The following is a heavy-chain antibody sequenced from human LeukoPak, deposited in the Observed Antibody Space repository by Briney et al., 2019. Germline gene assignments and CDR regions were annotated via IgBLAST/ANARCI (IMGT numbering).Heavy chain of an antibody. D-gene: IGHD3-22*01. CDR2: IYSGGST. J-gene: IGHJ3*02. CDR3: ARDNVASGYDAFDI. V-gene: IGHV3-53*04. Sequence: ETLSLTCTVSGGSISSYYWSWVRQAPGKGLEWVSVIYSGGSTYYADSVKGRFTISRHNSKNTLYLQMNSLRAEDTAVYYCARDNVASGYDAFDIWGQGTMVTVSS. CDR1: GGSISSYY.